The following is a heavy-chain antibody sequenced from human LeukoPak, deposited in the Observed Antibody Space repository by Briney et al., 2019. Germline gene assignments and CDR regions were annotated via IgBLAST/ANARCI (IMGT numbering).Heavy chain of an antibody. CDR2: IGDSNSHT. CDR1: GFTLSSNP. J-gene: IGHJ4*01. D-gene: IGHD6-13*01. CDR3: AKGGISTSGLDY. V-gene: IGHV3-23*01. Sequence: GGSLRLSCVASGFTLSSNPMTWVRQAPGKGLEWVSSIGDSNSHTYYADSVKARFSISKDSSRNPLYLQMNSLRAEDTAVYFCAKGGISTSGLDYWGQGALVTVSS.